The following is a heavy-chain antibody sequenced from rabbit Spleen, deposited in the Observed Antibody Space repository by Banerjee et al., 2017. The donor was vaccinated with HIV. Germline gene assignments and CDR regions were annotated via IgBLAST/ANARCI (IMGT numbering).Heavy chain of an antibody. D-gene: IGHD8-1*01. V-gene: IGHV1S45*01. J-gene: IGHJ6*01. Sequence: QEQLVESGGGLVQPEGSLTLTCTASGFSFSNKAVMCWVRQAPGKGLEWIACINAVTGKAVYANWAKGRFTISKISSTTVTLQMTSLTAADTATYFCARDSGSSFSSYGMALWGPGTLVTVS. CDR1: GFSFSNKAV. CDR2: INAVTGKA. CDR3: ARDSGSSFSSYGMAL.